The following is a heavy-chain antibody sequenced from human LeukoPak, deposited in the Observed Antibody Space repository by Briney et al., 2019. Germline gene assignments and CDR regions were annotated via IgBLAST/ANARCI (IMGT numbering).Heavy chain of an antibody. CDR2: IYHSGST. D-gene: IGHD3-10*01. J-gene: IGHJ4*02. Sequence: SETLSLTCAVSGYSISSGYYWGWIRPPPGKGLEGIGSIYHSGSTYYNPSLKSRVTISVDTSKNQFSLKLSSVTAADTAVYYCARAVRGVILGYYFDYWGQGTLVTVSS. CDR1: GYSISSGYY. V-gene: IGHV4-38-2*01. CDR3: ARAVRGVILGYYFDY.